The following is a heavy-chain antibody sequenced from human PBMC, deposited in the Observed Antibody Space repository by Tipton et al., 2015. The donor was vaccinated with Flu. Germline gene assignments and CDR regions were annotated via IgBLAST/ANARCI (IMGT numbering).Heavy chain of an antibody. Sequence: TLSLTCTVSGGSISSYYWSWIRQPAGKGLEWIGRIYTSGSTNYNPSLKSRVTISVDTSKNQFSLKLSSVTAADTAVYYCAREGSYSSSPGPLDAFDIWGQGTMVTVSS. CDR2: IYTSGST. CDR1: GGSISSYY. J-gene: IGHJ3*02. D-gene: IGHD6-6*01. CDR3: AREGSYSSSPGPLDAFDI. V-gene: IGHV4-4*07.